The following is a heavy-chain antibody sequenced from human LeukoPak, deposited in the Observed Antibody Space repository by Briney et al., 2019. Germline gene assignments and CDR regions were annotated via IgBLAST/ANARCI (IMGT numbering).Heavy chain of an antibody. V-gene: IGHV3-23*01. J-gene: IGHJ4*02. D-gene: IGHD6-19*01. Sequence: PGGSLRLSCAASGFTFSSYAMSWVRQAPGKGLEWVSAISGSGGSTYYADSVKGRFTISRDNSKNTLYLQMNNLRAEDTAVYYCAKTRSWNSSAWFFDYWGQGTLVTVSS. CDR1: GFTFSSYA. CDR2: ISGSGGST. CDR3: AKTRSWNSSAWFFDY.